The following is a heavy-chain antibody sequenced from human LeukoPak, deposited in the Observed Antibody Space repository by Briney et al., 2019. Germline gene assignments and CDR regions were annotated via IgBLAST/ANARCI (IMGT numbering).Heavy chain of an antibody. CDR2: SRNKANSYTT. J-gene: IGHJ4*02. D-gene: IGHD7-27*01. Sequence: GGSLRLSCAASGFTFRDHYMDWVRQAPGKGLEWVGRSRNKANSYTTEYAASVKGRFTISRDDSKNSLYLQISSLKTEDTAVYYCARDRSPGAFDYWGQGTLVTVSS. V-gene: IGHV3-72*01. CDR3: ARDRSPGAFDY. CDR1: GFTFRDHY.